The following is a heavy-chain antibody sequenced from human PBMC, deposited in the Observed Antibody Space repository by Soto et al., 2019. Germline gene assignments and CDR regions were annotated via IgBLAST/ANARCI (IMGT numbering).Heavy chain of an antibody. CDR2: IYPGDSDI. Sequence: GESLKISCRGSGYIFTSNAIAWVRQKPGKGLEWMGLIYPGDSDIRYSPSFEGQVTISVDKSISTAYLQWSSLKASDTATYFCARSQALDYWGQGTLVTVSS. J-gene: IGHJ4*02. CDR3: ARSQALDY. V-gene: IGHV5-51*01. CDR1: GYIFTSNA.